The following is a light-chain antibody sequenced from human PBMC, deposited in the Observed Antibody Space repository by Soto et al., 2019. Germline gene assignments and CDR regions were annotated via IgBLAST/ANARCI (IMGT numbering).Light chain of an antibody. CDR2: SNN. Sequence: QSVLTQPPSASGTPGQRVTISCSGSSSNIGTNTVNWYHHLPGTAPKLLIYSNNQRPSGVPDRFSGSKSGTSASLAISGLQSEDEADYYCSSYTSSRTLGVFGGGTKLTVL. J-gene: IGLJ3*02. V-gene: IGLV1-44*01. CDR3: SSYTSSRTLGV. CDR1: SSNIGTNT.